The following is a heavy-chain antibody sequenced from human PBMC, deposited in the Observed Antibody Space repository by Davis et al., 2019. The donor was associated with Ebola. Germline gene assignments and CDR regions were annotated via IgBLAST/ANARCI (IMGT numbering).Heavy chain of an antibody. CDR1: GFTFSDYY. V-gene: IGHV3-11*01. J-gene: IGHJ4*02. Sequence: LTCAASGFTFSDYYMSWTRQAPGKGLEWVSYLSSSGTIIYYADSVKGRFTISRDNAKNSLYLQMNTLRAEDTAVYYCARARYPDFKFGYWGQGTLVTVSS. CDR2: LSSSGTII. CDR3: ARARYPDFKFGY. D-gene: IGHD3-3*01.